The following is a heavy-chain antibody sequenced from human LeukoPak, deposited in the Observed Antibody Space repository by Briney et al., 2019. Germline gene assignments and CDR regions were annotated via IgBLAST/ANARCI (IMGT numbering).Heavy chain of an antibody. V-gene: IGHV1-2*02. CDR1: GYTFTGYY. CDR2: INPNSGGT. D-gene: IGHD5-24*01. Sequence: GASVKVSCKASGYTFTGYYMHWVRQAPGQGLEWMGWINPNSGGTNYAQKFQGRVTMTRDTSISTAYMELSRLRSDDTAVYYCARAESRDGYNCGAFDIWGQGTMVTVSS. CDR3: ARAESRDGYNCGAFDI. J-gene: IGHJ3*02.